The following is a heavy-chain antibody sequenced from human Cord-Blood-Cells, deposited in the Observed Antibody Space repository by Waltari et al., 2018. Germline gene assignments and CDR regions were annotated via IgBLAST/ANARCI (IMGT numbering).Heavy chain of an antibody. CDR3: ARHGIYFDWLFNWFDP. Sequence: QLQLQESGPGLVKPSETLSLTCTVSGGSISSSSYYWGWIRQPPGKGLEWIGSIYYSGSTYYNPSLKSRVTISVDTSKNQFSLKLSSVTAADTAVYYCARHGIYFDWLFNWFDPWGQGTLVTVSS. D-gene: IGHD3-9*01. CDR1: GGSISSSSYY. CDR2: IYYSGST. J-gene: IGHJ5*02. V-gene: IGHV4-39*01.